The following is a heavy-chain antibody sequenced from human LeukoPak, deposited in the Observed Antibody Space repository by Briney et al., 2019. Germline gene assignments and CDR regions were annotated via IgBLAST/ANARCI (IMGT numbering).Heavy chain of an antibody. CDR2: IYPGDSNA. Sequence: GESLKNSCKASGYTFGNYWSRWVRLMAGKGLEWMGIIYPGDSNARYNPSFQGHVTMSVDRSIDTAYLQWSSLQASDTATYYCATQYAQFYDFWGQGTLVTVSS. V-gene: IGHV5-51*01. CDR1: GYTFGNYW. J-gene: IGHJ4*02. D-gene: IGHD2-8*01. CDR3: ATQYAQFYDF.